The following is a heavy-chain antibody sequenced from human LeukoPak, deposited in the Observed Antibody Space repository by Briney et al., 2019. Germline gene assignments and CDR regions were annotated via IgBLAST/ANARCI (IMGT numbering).Heavy chain of an antibody. V-gene: IGHV1-69*13. Sequence: SVKVSCKASGGTFSSYAISWVRQAPGQGLEWMGGIIPIFGTANYAQKFQGRVTITADESTSTAYMELSSLRSEDTAVCYCAVNPKGGEVDYWGQGTLVTVSS. J-gene: IGHJ4*02. D-gene: IGHD2-21*01. CDR2: IIPIFGTA. CDR3: AVNPKGGEVDY. CDR1: GGTFSSYA.